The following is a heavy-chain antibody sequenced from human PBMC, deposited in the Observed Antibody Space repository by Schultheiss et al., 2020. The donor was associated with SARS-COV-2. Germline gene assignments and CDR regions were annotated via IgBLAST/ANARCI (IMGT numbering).Heavy chain of an antibody. J-gene: IGHJ6*02. CDR2: IYYSGST. CDR3: ARDSGVVAAMEI. D-gene: IGHD2-15*01. V-gene: IGHV4-59*12. Sequence: SETLSLTCTVSGGSISSYYWSWIRQPPGKGLEWIGYIYYSGSTNYNPSLKSRVTISVDTSKNQFSLKLSSVTAADTAVYYCARDSGVVAAMEIWGQGTTVTVSS. CDR1: GGSISSYY.